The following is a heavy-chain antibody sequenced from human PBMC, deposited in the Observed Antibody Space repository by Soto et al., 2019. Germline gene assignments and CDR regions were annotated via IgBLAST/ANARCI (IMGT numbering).Heavy chain of an antibody. CDR3: ARAYSGSYPGFDY. Sequence: HPGGSLRLSCAASGFTFSSYGMHWVRQAPGKGLEWVAVIWYDGSNKYYADSVKGRFTISRDNSKNTLYLQMNSLRAEDTAVYYCARAYSGSYPGFDYWGQGTLVTVSS. D-gene: IGHD1-26*01. J-gene: IGHJ4*02. CDR2: IWYDGSNK. CDR1: GFTFSSYG. V-gene: IGHV3-33*01.